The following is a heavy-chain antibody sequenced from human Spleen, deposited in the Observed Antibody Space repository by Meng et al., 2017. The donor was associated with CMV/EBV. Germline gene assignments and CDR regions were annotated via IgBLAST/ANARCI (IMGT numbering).Heavy chain of an antibody. V-gene: IGHV3-73*01. CDR1: GFNLTGST. J-gene: IGHJ4*02. CDR2: IRSKTNNYAT. Sequence: GGSLRLSCAASGFNLTGSTMHWVRQASGKGLEWVGRIRSKTNNYATEYAASVKGRFTISRDDSKNTAFLQRNSLKIEDTAIYYCTVTLYYDFWSGFYNGDYWGQGTLVTVSS. D-gene: IGHD3-3*01. CDR3: TVTLYYDFWSGFYNGDY.